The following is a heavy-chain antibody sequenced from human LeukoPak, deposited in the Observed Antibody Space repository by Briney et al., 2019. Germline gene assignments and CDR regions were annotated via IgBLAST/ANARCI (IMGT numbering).Heavy chain of an antibody. V-gene: IGHV1-69*13. CDR1: GGTFSSYA. CDR2: IIPIFGTA. D-gene: IGHD1-26*01. CDR3: ARDYKGGSSGLFYYYYYMDV. J-gene: IGHJ6*03. Sequence: ASVKVSCKASGGTFSSYAISWVRQAPGQGLEWMGGIIPIFGTANYAQKFQDRVTITADESTSTAYMELSSLRSEDTAVYYCARDYKGGSSGLFYYYYYMDVWGKGTTVTVSS.